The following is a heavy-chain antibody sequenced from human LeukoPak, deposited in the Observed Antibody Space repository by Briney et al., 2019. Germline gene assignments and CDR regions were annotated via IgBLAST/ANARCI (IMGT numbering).Heavy chain of an antibody. J-gene: IGHJ5*02. Sequence: GGSLRLSCAASGFTFTSYAMHWVRQAPGQRLEWMGWINAGNGNTKYSQKFQGRVTITRDTSASTAYMELSSLRSEDTAVYYCARDANRGYSYNWFDPWGQGTLVTVSS. CDR1: GFTFTSYA. CDR3: ARDANRGYSYNWFDP. D-gene: IGHD2-15*01. V-gene: IGHV1-3*01. CDR2: INAGNGNT.